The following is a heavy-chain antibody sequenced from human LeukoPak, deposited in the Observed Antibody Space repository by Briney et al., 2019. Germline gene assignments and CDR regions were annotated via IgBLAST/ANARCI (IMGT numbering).Heavy chain of an antibody. Sequence: GESLKISCKGSGYTFTSYWIAWVRQMPGKGLEWMGIIYPGDSYTRYRPSFQGQVAISGDKSISSAYLQWSSLKASDTAMYYCARVITMIRGVPDRFDPWGQGTLVTVSS. CDR2: IYPGDSYT. D-gene: IGHD3-10*01. V-gene: IGHV5-51*01. CDR3: ARVITMIRGVPDRFDP. J-gene: IGHJ5*02. CDR1: GYTFTSYW.